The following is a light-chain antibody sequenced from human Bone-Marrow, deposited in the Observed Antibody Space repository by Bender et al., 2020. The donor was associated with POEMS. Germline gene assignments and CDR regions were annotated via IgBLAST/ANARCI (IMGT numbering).Light chain of an antibody. CDR1: SSDFGNYNL. CDR3: CSYGGSTTV. J-gene: IGLJ2*01. Sequence: QSVLTQPPSVSGSPGQSITISCTGTSSDFGNYNLVSWYQQYPGKAPKLMIYEATQRPSGVSNRFSGSKSGNTASLTISGLQAEDEADYYCCSYGGSTTVFGGGTELTVL. CDR2: EAT. V-gene: IGLV2-23*01.